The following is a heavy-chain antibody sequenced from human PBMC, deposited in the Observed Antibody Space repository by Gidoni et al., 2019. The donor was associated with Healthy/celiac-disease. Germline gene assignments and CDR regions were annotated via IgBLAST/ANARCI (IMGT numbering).Heavy chain of an antibody. CDR1: GGTFTRST. D-gene: IGHD2-2*01. Sequence: QVQLVQSGAEVKKPGSSVRVSCKASGGTFTRSTINWVRQAPGQRPEGMGGITPIFGTASYAQKFQGRLTISADKSTNIVNMELRSLRFEDTAVYYCARPSADCSSFSCPHDYWGQGSLVTVSS. V-gene: IGHV1-69*06. CDR3: ARPSADCSSFSCPHDY. CDR2: ITPIFGTA. J-gene: IGHJ4*02.